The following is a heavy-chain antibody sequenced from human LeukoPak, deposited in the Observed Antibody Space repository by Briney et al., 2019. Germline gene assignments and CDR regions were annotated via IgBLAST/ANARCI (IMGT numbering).Heavy chain of an antibody. CDR2: INTNTGNP. V-gene: IGHV7-4-1*02. CDR3: ARGEIVGATKLRIMPDY. Sequence: GASVKVSCKASGYTFTSYAMNWVRQAPGQGLEWMGWINTNTGNPTYAQGFTGRFVFSLDTSVSTAYLQISSLKAEDTAVYYCARGEIVGATKLRIMPDYWGQGTLVTVSS. J-gene: IGHJ4*02. CDR1: GYTFTSYA. D-gene: IGHD1-26*01.